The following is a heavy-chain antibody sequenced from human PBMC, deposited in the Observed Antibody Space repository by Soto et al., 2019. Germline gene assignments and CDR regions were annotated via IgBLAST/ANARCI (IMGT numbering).Heavy chain of an antibody. CDR3: AHILVHCSGGSCYDQGFDY. Sequence: QITLKESGPTLVKPTQTLTLTCTFSGFSLSTRGVGVGWIRQPPGKALEWLALIYWDDDKRYSPSLKSRLTITKDTSKNQVFLTMTNMDPVDTVTYYCAHILVHCSGGSCYDQGFDYWGQGILVTVSS. CDR2: IYWDDDK. J-gene: IGHJ4*02. CDR1: GFSLSTRGVG. V-gene: IGHV2-5*02. D-gene: IGHD2-15*01.